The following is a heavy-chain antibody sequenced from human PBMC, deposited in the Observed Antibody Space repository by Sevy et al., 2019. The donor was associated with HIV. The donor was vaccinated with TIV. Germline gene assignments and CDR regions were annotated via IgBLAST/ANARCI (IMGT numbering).Heavy chain of an antibody. Sequence: SETLSLTCTVSGGSISSYYWSWIRQPPGKGLEWIGYIYYSGSTNYNPSLKSRVTISVDTSKNQFSLKLSCVTAADTAVYYCARLGVVISGGGLDYWGQGTLVTVSS. V-gene: IGHV4-59*13. CDR2: IYYSGST. D-gene: IGHD3-3*01. CDR1: GGSISSYY. CDR3: ARLGVVISGGGLDY. J-gene: IGHJ4*02.